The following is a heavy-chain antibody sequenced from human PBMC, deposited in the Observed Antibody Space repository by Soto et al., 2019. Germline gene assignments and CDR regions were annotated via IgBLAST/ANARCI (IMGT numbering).Heavy chain of an antibody. CDR2: INPSGGST. V-gene: IGHV1-46*01. D-gene: IGHD3-16*01. CDR1: GYTFTSYY. CDR3: ASAGTYDYVWGSYDTGINY. J-gene: IGHJ4*02. Sequence: GPPVKVSCKASGYTFTSYYMHWVRQAPGQGLEWMGIINPSGGSTSYAQKFQGRVTMTRDTSTSTVYMELSSLRSEDTAVYYCASAGTYDYVWGSYDTGINYWGQGTLVTVSS.